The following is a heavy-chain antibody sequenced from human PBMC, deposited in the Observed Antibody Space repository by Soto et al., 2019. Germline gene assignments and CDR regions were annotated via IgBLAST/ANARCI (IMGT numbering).Heavy chain of an antibody. J-gene: IGHJ5*02. Sequence: ASVKVSCKASGYTFTSYYMHWVRQAPGQGLEWMGIINPSGGSTSYAQKFQGRVTMTRDTSTSTVYMELSSLRSEDTAVYYCARGKALRFLEWSSLISVEFDPWGQGTLVTVSS. CDR2: INPSGGST. CDR3: ARGKALRFLEWSSLISVEFDP. V-gene: IGHV1-46*01. D-gene: IGHD3-3*01. CDR1: GYTFTSYY.